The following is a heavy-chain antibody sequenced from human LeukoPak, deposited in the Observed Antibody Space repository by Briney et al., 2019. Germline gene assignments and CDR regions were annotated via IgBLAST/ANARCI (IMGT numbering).Heavy chain of an antibody. J-gene: IGHJ4*02. CDR3: ARDALSYYDSSGYSY. Sequence: GASVKVSCKASGGTFSSYAISWVRQAPGQGLEWMGWISAYNGNTNYAQKLQGRVTMTTDTSTSTAYMELRSLRSDDTAVYYCARDALSYYDSSGYSYWGQGTLVTVSS. CDR2: ISAYNGNT. CDR1: GGTFSSYA. V-gene: IGHV1-18*01. D-gene: IGHD3-22*01.